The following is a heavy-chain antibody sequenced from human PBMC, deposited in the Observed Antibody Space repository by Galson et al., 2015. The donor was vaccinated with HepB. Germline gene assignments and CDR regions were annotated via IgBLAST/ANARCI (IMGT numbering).Heavy chain of an antibody. Sequence: SLRLSCAASGFTFSSDSMNWVRQAPGKGLEWVSSISRSSSFKFYAESVKGRFTISRDNAKNSLYLQMNSLRAEDTALYYCARDRTTMVRGVSLYGMDVWGQGTTVTVSS. V-gene: IGHV3-21*01. J-gene: IGHJ6*02. D-gene: IGHD3-10*01. CDR1: GFTFSSDS. CDR2: ISRSSSFK. CDR3: ARDRTTMVRGVSLYGMDV.